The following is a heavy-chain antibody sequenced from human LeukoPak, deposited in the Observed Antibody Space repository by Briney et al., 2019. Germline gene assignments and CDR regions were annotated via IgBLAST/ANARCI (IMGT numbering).Heavy chain of an antibody. V-gene: IGHV1-18*01. CDR3: ARGEMTMVRGVIIPSDFDY. Sequence: ASVKVSCKASGYTFTSYGISWVRQAPGQGLEWMGWISAYNGNTNYAQKLQGRVTMTTDTSTSTAYMELRSLRSDDTAVYYCARGEMTMVRGVIIPSDFDYWGQGTLVTVSS. J-gene: IGHJ4*02. D-gene: IGHD3-10*01. CDR1: GYTFTSYG. CDR2: ISAYNGNT.